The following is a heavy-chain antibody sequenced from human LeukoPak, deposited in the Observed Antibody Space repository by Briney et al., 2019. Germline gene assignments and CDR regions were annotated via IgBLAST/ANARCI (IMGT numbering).Heavy chain of an antibody. J-gene: IGHJ5*02. V-gene: IGHV4-61*02. CDR3: ARGGYYGSGNDFRFDP. CDR1: GGSISSGSYF. D-gene: IGHD3-10*01. CDR2: IYTSGST. Sequence: SETLSLTCTVSGGSISSGSYFWSWIRQPAGKGLEWIGRIYTSGSTNYNPSLKSRVTISVDTSKSQFSLKLSSVTAADTAIYYCARGGYYGSGNDFRFDPWGQGTLVTVSS.